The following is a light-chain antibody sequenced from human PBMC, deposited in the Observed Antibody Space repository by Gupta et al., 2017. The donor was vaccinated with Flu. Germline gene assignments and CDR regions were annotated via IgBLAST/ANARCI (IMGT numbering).Light chain of an antibody. CDR2: GAS. CDR1: QSVTSSY. Sequence: IVLTQSPGTQSLSPGERATLSCRASQSVTSSYLAWYQQTPGQAPRLLIDGASSRATGIPDRFSGSGSGTDFTLTISSLEPEDFAVYYCQQYGSSPETFGQGTKVEIK. V-gene: IGKV3-20*01. J-gene: IGKJ1*01. CDR3: QQYGSSPET.